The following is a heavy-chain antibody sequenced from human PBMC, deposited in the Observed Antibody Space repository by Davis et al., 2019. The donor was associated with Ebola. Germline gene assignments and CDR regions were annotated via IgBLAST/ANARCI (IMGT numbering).Heavy chain of an antibody. D-gene: IGHD1-26*01. V-gene: IGHV1-69*04. Sequence: SVKVSCKASGGTFSSYAISWVRQAPGQGLEWMGRIIPILGIANYAQKFQGRVTITADKSTSTAYMELSSLRSEDTAVYYCARGMGATGDDAFDIWGQGTIVTVSS. J-gene: IGHJ3*02. CDR2: IIPILGIA. CDR1: GGTFSSYA. CDR3: ARGMGATGDDAFDI.